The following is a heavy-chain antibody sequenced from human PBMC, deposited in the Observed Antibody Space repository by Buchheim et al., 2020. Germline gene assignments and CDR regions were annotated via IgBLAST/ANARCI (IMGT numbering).Heavy chain of an antibody. CDR1: GFTFSSYE. CDR2: ISSSGSTI. V-gene: IGHV3-48*03. CDR3: ARDWKAGGWWNWFDP. Sequence: EVQLVESGGGLVQPGGSLRLSCAASGFTFSSYEMNWVRQAPGKGLEWVSYISSSGSTIYYADSVKGRFTISRDNAKNSMYLQMNSLRAEDTAVYYCARDWKAGGWWNWFDPWGQGTL. D-gene: IGHD6-19*01. J-gene: IGHJ5*02.